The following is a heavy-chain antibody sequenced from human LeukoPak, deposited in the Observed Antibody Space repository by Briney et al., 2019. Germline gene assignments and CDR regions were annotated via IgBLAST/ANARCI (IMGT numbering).Heavy chain of an antibody. J-gene: IGHJ5*02. CDR2: TYYRSKWYN. V-gene: IGHV6-1*01. CDR3: ARGSADSSSWYIGYNWFDP. D-gene: IGHD6-13*01. Sequence: SQTLSLTCAISGDSVSSNSAAWNWIRQSPSRGLEWLGRTYYRSKWYNDYAVSVKSRITINPDTSKNQFSLQLNSVTPEDTAVYYCARGSADSSSWYIGYNWFDPWGQGTLVTVPS. CDR1: GDSVSSNSAA.